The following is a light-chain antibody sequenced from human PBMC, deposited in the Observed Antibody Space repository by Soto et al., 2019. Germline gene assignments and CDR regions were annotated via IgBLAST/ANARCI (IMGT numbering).Light chain of an antibody. CDR1: QSVRSDY. Sequence: EIVLTQSPATLSLSPGDRATLSCRASQSVRSDYFAWYQQKPGQAPRVIIFGVSTRATAIPDRFSGSGSGTDFTLTINRLEPEDFELYYCQQYGNSPLTLGGGTKVDIK. V-gene: IGKV3-20*01. J-gene: IGKJ4*01. CDR3: QQYGNSPLT. CDR2: GVS.